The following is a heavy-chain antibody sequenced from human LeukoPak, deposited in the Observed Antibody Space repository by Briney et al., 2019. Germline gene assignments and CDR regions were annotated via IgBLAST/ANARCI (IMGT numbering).Heavy chain of an antibody. J-gene: IGHJ6*03. V-gene: IGHV1-2*06. CDR1: GYTFTDYY. CDR3: ARSWTKTNYHYMDV. D-gene: IGHD1-14*01. CDR2: INPKSGGT. Sequence: VASVKVSCKASGYTFTDYYIHWVRQAPGQGLEWMGRINPKSGGTNYAQKFQGKFTMTRDTSIATAYMELNNLRSDDTAAFYCARSWTKTNYHYMDVWAKGTTVTVS.